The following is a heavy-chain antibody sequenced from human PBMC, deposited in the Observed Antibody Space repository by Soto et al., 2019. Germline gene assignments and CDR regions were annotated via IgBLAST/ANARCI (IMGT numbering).Heavy chain of an antibody. V-gene: IGHV3-74*01. D-gene: IGHD6-13*01. CDR1: GFTFSSYW. Sequence: EVQLVESGGGLVQPGGSLRLSCAASGFTFSSYWMHWVRQAPGKGLVWVSRINSDGSSTSYADSVKGRFTISRDNAKNPLYLQMNSLRAEDTAVYYCARASGGATSSWYWGFDYWGQGTLFTVSS. CDR3: ARASGGATSSWYWGFDY. J-gene: IGHJ4*02. CDR2: INSDGSST.